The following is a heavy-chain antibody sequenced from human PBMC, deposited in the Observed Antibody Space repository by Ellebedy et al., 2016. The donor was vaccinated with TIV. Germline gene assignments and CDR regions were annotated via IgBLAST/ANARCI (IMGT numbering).Heavy chain of an antibody. CDR2: IDPSDSYT. V-gene: IGHV5-10-1*01. D-gene: IGHD3-10*01. CDR1: GYSFTSYW. J-gene: IGHJ4*02. Sequence: GESLKISCKGSGYSFTSYWISWVRQMPGKGLEWMGRIDPSDSYTNYSPSFQGHVTISADKSISTAYLQWSSLKASDTAMYYCARLDEDYGSGSYSPGGWGQGTLVTVSS. CDR3: ARLDEDYGSGSYSPGG.